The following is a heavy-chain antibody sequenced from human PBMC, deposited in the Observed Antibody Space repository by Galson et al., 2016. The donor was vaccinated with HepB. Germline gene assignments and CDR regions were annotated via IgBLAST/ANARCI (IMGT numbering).Heavy chain of an antibody. V-gene: IGHV3-23*01. CDR2: ISGSGGSK. J-gene: IGHJ4*02. CDR1: GFSLETYA. D-gene: IGHD5-18*01. CDR3: ARHRYSYGLYFDQ. Sequence: SPRLSCAASGFSLETYAMSWVRQAPGKGLEWVSFISGSGGSKHYADSVRGRFSVSRDNAQNILHMQMNTLRAEDTAVYYCARHRYSYGLYFDQWGQGTLVSVSS.